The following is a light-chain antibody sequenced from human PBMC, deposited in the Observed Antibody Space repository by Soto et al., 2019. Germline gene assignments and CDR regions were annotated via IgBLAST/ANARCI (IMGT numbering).Light chain of an antibody. CDR3: QQYNHWPRT. Sequence: EIVMTQSPATLSVSPGERATLSCRASQSVTNYLAWYQHKPGQAPRLLINGVSSRATGVPARFSGSGSGTEFTLTISSLQSEDGAVYYCQQYNHWPRTFGQGTKVEIK. V-gene: IGKV3-15*01. CDR1: QSVTNY. CDR2: GVS. J-gene: IGKJ1*01.